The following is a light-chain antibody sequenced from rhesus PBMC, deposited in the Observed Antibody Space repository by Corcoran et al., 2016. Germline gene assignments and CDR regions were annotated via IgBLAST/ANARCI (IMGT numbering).Light chain of an antibody. CDR3: SSYTGSSTFV. CDR2: EVS. CDR1: ASDIGDYNS. Sequence: QAALTQPRSVSGSPGQSVTISCTGTASDIGDYNSVSWYQQHPDTAPKLLIYEVSKRPTGVSDRFSGSKSANTASLPISGLQTEDEADYHCSSYTGSSTFVFGTGTRLTVL. V-gene: IGLV2-32*02. J-gene: IGLJ1*01.